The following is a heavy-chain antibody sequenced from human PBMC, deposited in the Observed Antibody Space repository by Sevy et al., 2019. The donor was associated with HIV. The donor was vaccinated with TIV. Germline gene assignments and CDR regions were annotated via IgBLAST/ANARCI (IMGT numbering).Heavy chain of an antibody. V-gene: IGHV3-23*01. J-gene: IGHJ1*01. D-gene: IGHD2-2*01. CDR3: VKEGRDDFNPYQDF. CDR1: GFTFGGYM. Sequence: GGSLRLSCTGSGFTFGGYMMNWVRQAPGRGLEWMSRISRTGGNTGYGDSAKGRFTISRDNSKNTLYLQMKDLRVEDTALYYCVKEGRDDFNPYQDFWGQGILVTVSS. CDR2: ISRTGGNT.